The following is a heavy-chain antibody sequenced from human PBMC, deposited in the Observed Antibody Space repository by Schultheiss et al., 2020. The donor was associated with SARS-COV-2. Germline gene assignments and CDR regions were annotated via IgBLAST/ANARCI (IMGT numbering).Heavy chain of an antibody. CDR3: ARALYYDILTGYPYYYYGMDV. CDR2: IYYSGNT. J-gene: IGHJ6*02. Sequence: SQTLSLTCIVSGGSISSGDYYWSWIRQTPGKGLEWIGHIYYSGNTYYNPSLKSRVTLSLDTSKNQFSLKLSSVTAADTAVYYCARALYYDILTGYPYYYYGMDVWGQGTTVTVSS. CDR1: GGSISSGDYY. D-gene: IGHD3-9*01. V-gene: IGHV4-30-4*01.